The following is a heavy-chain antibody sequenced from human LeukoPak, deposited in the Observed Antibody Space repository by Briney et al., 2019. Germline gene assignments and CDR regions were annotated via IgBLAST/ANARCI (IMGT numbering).Heavy chain of an antibody. J-gene: IGHJ4*02. CDR1: SGSISGYY. V-gene: IGHV4-59*01. CDR2: ISYSGST. D-gene: IGHD6-19*01. Sequence: SETLSLTCTVSSGSISGYYWSWIRQPPGKGLEWVGYISYSGSTNYNPSLKSRVTISVDTSKNQFSLKLSSVTATDTAIYYCARDGRAGSLFAYWGQGTLVTVSS. CDR3: ARDGRAGSLFAY.